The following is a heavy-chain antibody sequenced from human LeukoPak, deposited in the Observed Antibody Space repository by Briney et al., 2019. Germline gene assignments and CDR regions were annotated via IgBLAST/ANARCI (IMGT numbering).Heavy chain of an antibody. V-gene: IGHV3-11*04. CDR1: GFTFSDYY. CDR3: ARDPRAARPHYFDY. D-gene: IGHD6-6*01. J-gene: IGHJ4*02. CDR2: ISSSSSTI. Sequence: PGGSLRLSCAASGFTFSDYYMSWIRQAPGKGLEWVSYISSSSSTIYYADSVKGRFTISRDNAKNSLYLQMNSLRAEDTAVYYYARDPRAARPHYFDYWGQGTLVTVSS.